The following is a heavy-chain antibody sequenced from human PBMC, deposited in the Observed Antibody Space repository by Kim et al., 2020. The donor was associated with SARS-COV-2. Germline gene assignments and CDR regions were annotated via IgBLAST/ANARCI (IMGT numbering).Heavy chain of an antibody. J-gene: IGHJ4*02. D-gene: IGHD6-13*01. V-gene: IGHV1-2*02. CDR3: ARLTQQLVAHDY. Sequence: NYAQKFQGRVTMTRDTSISTAYMELSRLRSDDTAVYYCARLTQQLVAHDYWGQGTLVTVSS.